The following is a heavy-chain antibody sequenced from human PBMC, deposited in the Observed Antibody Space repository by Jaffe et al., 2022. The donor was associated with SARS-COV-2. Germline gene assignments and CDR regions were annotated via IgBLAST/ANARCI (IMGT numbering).Heavy chain of an antibody. Sequence: QVQLQESGPGLVKPSETLSLTCTVSGGSISSYYWSWIRQPPGKGLEWIGYIYYSGSTNYNPSLKSRVTISVDTSKNQFSLKLSSVTAADTAVYYCARAPLFYGGRHNWFDPWGQGTLVTVSS. J-gene: IGHJ5*02. D-gene: IGHD2-15*01. CDR2: IYYSGST. V-gene: IGHV4-59*01. CDR3: ARAPLFYGGRHNWFDP. CDR1: GGSISSYY.